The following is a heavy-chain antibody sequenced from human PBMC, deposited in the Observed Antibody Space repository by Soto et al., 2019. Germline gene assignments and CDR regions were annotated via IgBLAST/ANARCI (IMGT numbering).Heavy chain of an antibody. V-gene: IGHV3-11*01. CDR3: ARSQRRFLEYAHTHAFDI. J-gene: IGHJ3*02. D-gene: IGHD3-3*01. CDR2: ISSSGRTI. Sequence: GGSLRLSCAASGFTFSDYYMSWIRQAPGKGLEWVSYISSSGRTIYYADSVKGRFTISRDNAKNSLYLQMNSLRAEDTAVYYCARSQRRFLEYAHTHAFDIWGQGTMVTVSS. CDR1: GFTFSDYY.